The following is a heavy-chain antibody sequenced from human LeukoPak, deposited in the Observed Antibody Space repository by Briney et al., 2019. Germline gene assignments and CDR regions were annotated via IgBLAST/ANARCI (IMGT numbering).Heavy chain of an antibody. CDR3: ASSPGVGYDYAGFDY. D-gene: IGHD5-12*01. CDR1: GFTFSSYE. CDR2: ISSSGSTI. Sequence: GGSLRLSCAASGFTFSSYEMNWVRQAPGKGLEWVSYISSSGSTIYYADSVKGRFTISRDNAKNSLYLQMNSLRAEDTAVYYCASSPGVGYDYAGFDYWGQGTLVTVSS. J-gene: IGHJ4*02. V-gene: IGHV3-48*03.